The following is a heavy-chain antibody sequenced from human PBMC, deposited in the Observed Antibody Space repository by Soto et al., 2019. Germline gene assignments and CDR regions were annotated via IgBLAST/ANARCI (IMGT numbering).Heavy chain of an antibody. CDR2: ISGSGGST. J-gene: IGHJ4*02. Sequence: GGSLRLSCAASGFTFSSYAMSWVRQAPGKGLEWVSAISGSGGSTYYADSVKGRFTISRDNSKNTLYLQMNSLRAEDTAVYYCAYLDAFLWFGESPFDYWGQGTLVTVYS. CDR3: AYLDAFLWFGESPFDY. CDR1: GFTFSSYA. D-gene: IGHD3-10*01. V-gene: IGHV3-23*01.